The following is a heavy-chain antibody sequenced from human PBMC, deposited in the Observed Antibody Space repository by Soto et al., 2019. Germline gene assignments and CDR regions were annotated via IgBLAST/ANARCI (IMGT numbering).Heavy chain of an antibody. D-gene: IGHD3-10*01. J-gene: IGHJ6*02. CDR3: AKEMRVRGVISYYYGMDV. Sequence: GGSLRLSCAASGFTFSSYAMSWVRQAPGKGLEWVSAISGSGGSTYYADSVKGRFTISRDNSKNTLYLQMNSLRAEDTAVYYCAKEMRVRGVISYYYGMDVWGQGTTVTVSS. V-gene: IGHV3-23*01. CDR2: ISGSGGST. CDR1: GFTFSSYA.